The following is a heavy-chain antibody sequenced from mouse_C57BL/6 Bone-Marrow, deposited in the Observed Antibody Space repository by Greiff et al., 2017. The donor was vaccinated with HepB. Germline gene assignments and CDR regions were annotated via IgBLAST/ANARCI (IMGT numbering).Heavy chain of an antibody. CDR2: ISNGGGST. V-gene: IGHV5-12*01. D-gene: IGHD2-3*01. Sequence: EVKLMESGGGLVQPGGSLKLSCAASGFTFSDYYMYWVRQTPEKRLEWVAYISNGGGSTYYPDTVKGRFTISRDNAKNTLYLQMSRLKSEDTAMYDCARHDGYYGSAMDYWGQGTSVTVSS. CDR3: ARHDGYYGSAMDY. CDR1: GFTFSDYY. J-gene: IGHJ4*01.